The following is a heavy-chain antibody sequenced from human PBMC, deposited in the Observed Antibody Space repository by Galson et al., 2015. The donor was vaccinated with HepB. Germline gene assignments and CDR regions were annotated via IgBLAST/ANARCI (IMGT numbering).Heavy chain of an antibody. CDR3: ARDSTGWYLFDF. D-gene: IGHD6-19*01. J-gene: IGHJ4*02. CDR2: ISSTGGTM. CDR1: GFTFNSYS. Sequence: SLRLSCAASGFTFNSYSMNWVRQAPGKGLEWISYISSTGGTMYYADSEKGRFTISSDIAKRSLYLQMDSLRDEDTAVYYCARDSTGWYLFDFWGRGTLVTVSS. V-gene: IGHV3-48*02.